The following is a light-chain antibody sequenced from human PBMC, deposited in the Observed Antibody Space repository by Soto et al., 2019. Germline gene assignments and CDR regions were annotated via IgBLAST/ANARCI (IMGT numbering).Light chain of an antibody. Sequence: EIVMTQSPATLSVSPGERATLSCRASQSISSSLAWYQQKPGQAPRLLIYGASTRATGIPARFSGSGSGTEFTLTISRLQSEDFAVYYCQQYNNGPTYTFGQGTKLEIK. CDR1: QSISSS. CDR3: QQYNNGPTYT. J-gene: IGKJ2*01. V-gene: IGKV3-15*01. CDR2: GAS.